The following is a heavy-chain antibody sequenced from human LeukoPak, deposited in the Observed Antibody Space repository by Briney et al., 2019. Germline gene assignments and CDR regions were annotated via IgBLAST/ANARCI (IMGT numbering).Heavy chain of an antibody. J-gene: IGHJ4*02. CDR1: GFTLSDSA. CDR2: IESPAKSYAT. V-gene: IGHV3-73*01. Sequence: PGWSLKLSCAASGFTLSDSAIHWVRQASGKGLEWVGLIESPAKSYATAYGASVGGRFTISRDDSKNTVYLQMNSLQTEDTAVYYCTTDRRYCSGGTCYYDRNYWGQGTLVTVSS. CDR3: TTDRRYCSGGTCYYDRNY. D-gene: IGHD2-15*01.